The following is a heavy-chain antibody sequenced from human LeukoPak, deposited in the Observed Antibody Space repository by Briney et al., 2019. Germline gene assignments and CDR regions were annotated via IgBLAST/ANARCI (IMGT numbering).Heavy chain of an antibody. CDR3: ARHRHGSSYSAFDI. Sequence: SETLSLTCAVYGGSFSGYYWSWIRQPPGKGLEWIGEINHSGSTNYNPSLKSRVTISVDTSKNQFSLKLSSVTAADTAVYYCARHRHGSSYSAFDIWGQGTMVTVSS. V-gene: IGHV4-34*01. CDR1: GGSFSGYY. D-gene: IGHD6-6*01. CDR2: INHSGST. J-gene: IGHJ3*02.